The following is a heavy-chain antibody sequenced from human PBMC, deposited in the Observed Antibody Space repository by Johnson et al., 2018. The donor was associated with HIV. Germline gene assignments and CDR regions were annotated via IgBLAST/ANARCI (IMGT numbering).Heavy chain of an antibody. J-gene: IGHJ3*02. CDR3: GRKGDAFDI. CDR1: GFTFSNYW. V-gene: IGHV3-7*05. Sequence: VQLVESGGGLVQPGGSLRLSCADSGFTFSNYWMTWVRQAPGKGLEWVANINLDGSEKYYVDSVKGRFTISRDNAKNSLHLQMNSLRADETAVYYCGRKGDAFDIWGQGTMVTVSS. CDR2: INLDGSEK.